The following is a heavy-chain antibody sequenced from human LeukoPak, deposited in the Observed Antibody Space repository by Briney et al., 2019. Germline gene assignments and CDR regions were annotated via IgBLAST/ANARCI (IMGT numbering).Heavy chain of an antibody. D-gene: IGHD2-8*01. J-gene: IGHJ4*02. CDR2: IYYSGST. CDR1: GGSISSSSYY. V-gene: IGHV4-39*01. CDR3: ASQDTYCTNGVCYASSADY. Sequence: SETLSLTCTVSGGSISSSSYYWGWIRQPPGKGLEWIGSIYYSGSTYYNPSLKSQVTISVDTSKNQFSLKLSSVTAADTAVYYCASQDTYCTNGVCYASSADYWGQGTLVTVSS.